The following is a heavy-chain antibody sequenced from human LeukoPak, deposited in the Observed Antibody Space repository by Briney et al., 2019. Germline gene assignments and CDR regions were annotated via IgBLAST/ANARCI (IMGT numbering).Heavy chain of an antibody. J-gene: IGHJ4*02. CDR3: ARGWIQLWSDYYFDY. CDR1: GGSFSGYY. D-gene: IGHD5-18*01. Sequence: PSETLSLTCAVYGGSFSGYYWNWIRQPPGKGLEWIGEINHSGSTNYNPSLKSRVTISVDTSKNQFSLKLSSVTAADTAVYYCARGWIQLWSDYYFDYWGQGTLVTVSS. V-gene: IGHV4-34*01. CDR2: INHSGST.